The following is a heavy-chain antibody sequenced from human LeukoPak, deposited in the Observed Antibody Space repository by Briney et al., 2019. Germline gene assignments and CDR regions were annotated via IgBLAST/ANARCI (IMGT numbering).Heavy chain of an antibody. Sequence: PGGSLRLSCAASGFTFSSYAMSWVRQAPGKGLEWVSAISGSGGSTYYADSVKGWFTISRDNSKNTLYLQMNSLRAEDTAVYYCAKVDGYCSSTSCYSWGQGTLVTVSS. D-gene: IGHD2-2*01. CDR3: AKVDGYCSSTSCYS. V-gene: IGHV3-23*01. CDR1: GFTFSSYA. CDR2: ISGSGGST. J-gene: IGHJ5*02.